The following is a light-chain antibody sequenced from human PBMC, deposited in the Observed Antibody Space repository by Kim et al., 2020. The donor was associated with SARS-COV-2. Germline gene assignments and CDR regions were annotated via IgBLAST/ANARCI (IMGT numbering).Light chain of an antibody. CDR1: NIGSKS. J-gene: IGLJ2*01. Sequence: SYELTQPPSVSVAPRKAARISCGGDNIGSKSVHWYQQKSGQAPVLVINYDSDRPSGIPARFSASNSGNTATLTISRVEAGDEADYYCQVWDVSSDHVIFGGGTQLTVL. CDR2: YDS. CDR3: QVWDVSSDHVI. V-gene: IGLV3-21*04.